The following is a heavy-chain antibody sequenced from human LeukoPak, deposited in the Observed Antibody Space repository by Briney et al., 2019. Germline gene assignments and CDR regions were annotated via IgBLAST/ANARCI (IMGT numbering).Heavy chain of an antibody. CDR1: GFTFSDYW. Sequence: GGSLRLSCAASGFTFSDYWMNWVRQAPGKGLEWVANIKQDGSEKYYVDSVKGRFTISRDNAKNSLYLQMNSLRAEDTAVYFCAGGSGWVTDSWGQGTLVTVS. CDR3: AGGSGWVTDS. V-gene: IGHV3-7*01. D-gene: IGHD6-19*01. CDR2: IKQDGSEK. J-gene: IGHJ4*02.